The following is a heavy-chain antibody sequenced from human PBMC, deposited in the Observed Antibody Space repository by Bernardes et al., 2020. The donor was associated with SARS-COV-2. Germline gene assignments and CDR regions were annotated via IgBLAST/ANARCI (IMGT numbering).Heavy chain of an antibody. Sequence: SETLSLTCTVSGGSISGYYWSWIRQSPGKGLEWIGNVYYSGSASYSPSLNSRAIISVDRSMNQYSLRLSSVTAADTAVYYCARDHPIVTSQPDDGMDVWGQGTAVTVSS. CDR2: VYYSGSA. CDR1: GGSISGYY. D-gene: IGHD1-26*01. J-gene: IGHJ6*02. CDR3: ARDHPIVTSQPDDGMDV. V-gene: IGHV4-59*12.